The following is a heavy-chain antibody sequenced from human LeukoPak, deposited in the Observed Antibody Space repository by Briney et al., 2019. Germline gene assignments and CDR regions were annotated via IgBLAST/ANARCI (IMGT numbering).Heavy chain of an antibody. V-gene: IGHV4-34*01. CDR3: ARVPSYRLEPRYFDY. D-gene: IGHD1-14*01. CDR2: INHSGST. Sequence: SETLSLTCAVYGGSFSGYYWSWIRQPPGKGLEWIGEINHSGSTNYNPSLKSRVTISVDTSKNQFSLKLSSVTAADTAVYYCARVPSYRLEPRYFDYWGQGTLVTVSS. CDR1: GGSFSGYY. J-gene: IGHJ4*02.